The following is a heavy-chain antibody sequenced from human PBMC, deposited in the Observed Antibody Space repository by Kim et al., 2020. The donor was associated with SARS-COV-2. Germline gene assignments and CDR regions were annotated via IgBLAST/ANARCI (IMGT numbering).Heavy chain of an antibody. V-gene: IGHV3-49*04. CDR2: IRSKAYGGTT. CDR1: GFTFGDYA. D-gene: IGHD1-26*01. Sequence: GGSLRLSCTASGFTFGDYAMSWVRQAPGKGLEWVGFIRSKAYGGTTEYAASVKGRFTISRDDSKSIAYLQMNSLKTEDTAVYYCTRDLYLLESSIVGATHFDYWGQGTLVTVSS. CDR3: TRDLYLLESSIVGATHFDY. J-gene: IGHJ4*02.